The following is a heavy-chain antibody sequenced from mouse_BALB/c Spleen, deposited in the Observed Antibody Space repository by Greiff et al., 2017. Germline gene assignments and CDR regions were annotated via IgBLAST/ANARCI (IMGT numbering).Heavy chain of an antibody. CDR3: AIYDRSLFDY. J-gene: IGHJ2*01. CDR1: GFTFSSYT. Sequence: EVQGVESGGGLVQPGGSLKLSCAASGFTFSSYTMSWVRQTPEKRLEWVAYISNGGGSTYYPDTVKGRFTISRDNAKNTLYLQMSSLKSEDTAMYYCAIYDRSLFDYWGQGTTLTVSS. CDR2: ISNGGGST. D-gene: IGHD2-14*01. V-gene: IGHV5-12-2*01.